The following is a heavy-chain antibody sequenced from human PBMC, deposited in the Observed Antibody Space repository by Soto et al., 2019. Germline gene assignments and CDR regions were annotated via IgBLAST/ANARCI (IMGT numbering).Heavy chain of an antibody. J-gene: IGHJ6*02. Sequence: QVQLVESGGGVVQPGRSLRLSCAASGFTFSSYGMHWVRQAPGKGLAWVAVISYDGSNKYYADSVKGRLTISRDNSKNTLYLQMNSLRAEDTAVYYCAKDITVAGSRWGYYYYYGLDVWGQGTTVTVSS. V-gene: IGHV3-30*18. CDR1: GFTFSSYG. CDR2: ISYDGSNK. CDR3: AKDITVAGSRWGYYYYYGLDV. D-gene: IGHD6-19*01.